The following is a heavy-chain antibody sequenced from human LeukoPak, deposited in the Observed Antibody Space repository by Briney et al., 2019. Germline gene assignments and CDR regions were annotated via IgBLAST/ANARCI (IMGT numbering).Heavy chain of an antibody. CDR1: GFTFSSSE. D-gene: IGHD3-10*01. CDR2: FSSSGSTI. V-gene: IGHV3-48*03. J-gene: IGHJ5*02. Sequence: PGGSLRLSCAASGFTFSSSEMNWVRRAPGKGLEWVSCFSSSGSTIYYADSVKGRFTISRDNAKNSLYLQMNSLRAEYTAVYYCARENQAVTMVRGVIITENWFDPWGQGTLVTVSS. CDR3: ARENQAVTMVRGVIITENWFDP.